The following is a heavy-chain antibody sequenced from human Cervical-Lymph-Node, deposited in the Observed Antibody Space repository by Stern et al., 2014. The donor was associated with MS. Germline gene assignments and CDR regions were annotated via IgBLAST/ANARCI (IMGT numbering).Heavy chain of an antibody. CDR2: VYYRGSA. CDR1: GGSIIENY. J-gene: IGHJ3*02. D-gene: IGHD6-13*01. V-gene: IGHV4-59*01. Sequence: VQLVQSGPGLVKPAETLSLTCSVSGGSIIENYWSWIRQPPGNGLEWIGQVYYRGSAKYNPSLTSRVTLSLDMYNHQLSLSLTSVTAADTAVYFCARQRSTWDDAFDIWSQGTMVTVSS. CDR3: ARQRSTWDDAFDI.